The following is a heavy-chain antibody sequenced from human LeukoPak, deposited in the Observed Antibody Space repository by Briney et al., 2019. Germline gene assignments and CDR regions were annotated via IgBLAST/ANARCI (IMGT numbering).Heavy chain of an antibody. CDR1: GGTFSSYA. J-gene: IGHJ4*02. CDR2: IIPIFGTA. Sequence: GASVKVSCKASGGTFSSYAISWVRQAPGQGLEWMGGIIPIFGTANYAQKFQGRVTITADKSTSTAYMELNSLRVEDTAVYYCARDEASGSVVDYWGQGVLVTVSS. V-gene: IGHV1-69*06. CDR3: ARDEASGSVVDY. D-gene: IGHD1-26*01.